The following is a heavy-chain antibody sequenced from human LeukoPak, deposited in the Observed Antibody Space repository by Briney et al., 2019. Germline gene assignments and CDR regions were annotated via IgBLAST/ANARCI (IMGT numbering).Heavy chain of an antibody. CDR2: INTDGSST. CDR1: GFSFSSYW. D-gene: IGHD6-19*01. J-gene: IGHJ4*02. Sequence: PGGSLRLSCAASGFSFSSYWMHWVRQAPGKGLVRVSRINTDGSSTSYADSVKGRFTISRDNAKNTLYLQMNSLRAEDTAVYFCARDYSSGWYFDYWGQGTLVTVSS. V-gene: IGHV3-74*01. CDR3: ARDYSSGWYFDY.